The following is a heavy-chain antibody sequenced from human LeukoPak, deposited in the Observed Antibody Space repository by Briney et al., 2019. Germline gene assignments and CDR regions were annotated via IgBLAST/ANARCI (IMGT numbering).Heavy chain of an antibody. V-gene: IGHV3-23*01. J-gene: IGHJ4*02. CDR1: GFTLSTYA. Sequence: GGSLRLSCAASGFTLSTYAMSWVRQAPGKGLEWVSAISGSGGSTNYADSVKGRVTVSRDNSKSTLYLQMNSLKTEDTAVYYCSTTYYYDSSEGYWGQGTLVTVSS. CDR2: ISGSGGST. D-gene: IGHD3-22*01. CDR3: STTYYYDSSEGY.